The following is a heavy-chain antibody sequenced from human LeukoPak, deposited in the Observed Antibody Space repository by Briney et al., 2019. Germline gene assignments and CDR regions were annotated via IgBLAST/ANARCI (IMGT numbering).Heavy chain of an antibody. CDR1: GGSFSGSY. D-gene: IGHD5-24*01. J-gene: IGHJ4*02. CDR3: ARESRGYNSGLFDY. V-gene: IGHV4-34*01. Sequence: SETLSLTCAVYGGSFSGSYWSWIRQPPGKGLERIGEINYSGRTKHNPSLKSRVNISVDTSKNEFSLKLSSVTAADTAVYYCARESRGYNSGLFDYWGQGTLVTVSS. CDR2: INYSGRT.